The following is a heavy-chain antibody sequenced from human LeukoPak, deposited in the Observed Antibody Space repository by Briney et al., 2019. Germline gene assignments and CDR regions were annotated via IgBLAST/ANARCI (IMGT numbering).Heavy chain of an antibody. CDR2: IRYDGSNK. V-gene: IGHV3-30*02. Sequence: GGSLRLSCAASGFTFSSYGMHWVRQAPGKGLEWVAFIRYDGSNKYYADSVKGRFTISRDNSKNTLYLQMNSLRAEDTAVYYCAKDWGSVFGVVPYYFDYWGQGTLVTVSS. CDR3: AKDWGSVFGVVPYYFDY. J-gene: IGHJ4*02. CDR1: GFTFSSYG. D-gene: IGHD3-3*01.